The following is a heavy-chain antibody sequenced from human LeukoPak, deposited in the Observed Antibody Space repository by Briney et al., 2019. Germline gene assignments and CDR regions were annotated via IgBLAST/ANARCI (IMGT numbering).Heavy chain of an antibody. CDR1: GGSISSYY. J-gene: IGHJ6*02. CDR3: ARASWFGELGMDV. D-gene: IGHD3-10*01. CDR2: IYYSGST. V-gene: IGHV4-59*08. Sequence: SETLSLTCTVSGGSISSYYWSWIRQPPGKGLEWIGYIYYSGSTYYNPSLKSRVTISVDTSKNQFSLKLSSVTAADTAVYYCARASWFGELGMDVWGQGTTVTVSS.